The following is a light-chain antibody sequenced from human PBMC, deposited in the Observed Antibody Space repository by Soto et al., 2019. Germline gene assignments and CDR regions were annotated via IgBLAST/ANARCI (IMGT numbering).Light chain of an antibody. J-gene: IGKJ4*01. CDR3: QQYDKFPLT. CDR1: QNISKD. CDR2: DAS. Sequence: QLSKSPSSLSASVGDSVTITCQASQNISKDLSWYQQKPGTAPKVLIPDASNMESGVPSRFSGSGSGTDFTFTISSLQSEDVATYYCQQYDKFPLTFGGGTKVDIK. V-gene: IGKV1-33*01.